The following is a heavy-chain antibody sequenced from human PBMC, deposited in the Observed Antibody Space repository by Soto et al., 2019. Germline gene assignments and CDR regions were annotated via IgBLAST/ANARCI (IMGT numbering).Heavy chain of an antibody. CDR2: IYYSGST. Sequence: LTCTVSGGSLSSYYWSWIRQPPGKGLEWIGYIYYSGSTYYNPSLKSRVTISVDTSKNQFSLKLTSVTAADKALYYCARRYGWLYFDYWGQGSLVTVSS. D-gene: IGHD3-10*01. V-gene: IGHV4-59*08. CDR3: ARRYGWLYFDY. J-gene: IGHJ4*02. CDR1: GGSLSSYY.